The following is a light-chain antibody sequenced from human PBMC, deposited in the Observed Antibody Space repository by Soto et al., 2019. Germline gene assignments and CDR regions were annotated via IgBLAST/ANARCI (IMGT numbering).Light chain of an antibody. J-gene: IGKJ2*01. CDR3: QQANNFPYT. Sequence: DIQMTQSPSSVSASVGDIVTITCRASQSIGNWLAWYQQKPGKAPKLLIYAASTLQSGVPSRFSGSQSGTDFTLTISSLQPEDFATYYCQQANNFPYTFGQGTNLEIK. CDR1: QSIGNW. CDR2: AAS. V-gene: IGKV1-12*01.